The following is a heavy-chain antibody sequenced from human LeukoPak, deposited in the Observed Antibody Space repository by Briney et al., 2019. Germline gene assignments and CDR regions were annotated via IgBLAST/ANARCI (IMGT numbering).Heavy chain of an antibody. CDR3: AANYGGNSRPYWYFDL. D-gene: IGHD4-23*01. CDR2: IYTSGST. Sequence: SETLSLTCTVSGGSISSGSYYWSWIRQPAGKGLEWIGRIYTSGSTNYNPSVKSRVTISVDTSKNQFSLKLSSVTAADTAVYYCAANYGGNSRPYWYFDLWGRGTLVTVSS. J-gene: IGHJ2*01. CDR1: GGSISSGSYY. V-gene: IGHV4-61*02.